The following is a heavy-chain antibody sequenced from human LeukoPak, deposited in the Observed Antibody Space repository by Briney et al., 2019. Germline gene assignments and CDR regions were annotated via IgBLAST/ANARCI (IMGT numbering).Heavy chain of an antibody. J-gene: IGHJ6*02. V-gene: IGHV1-18*01. CDR3: ARDSQYYYDSSGYYYNYYGMDV. CDR2: ISAYNGNT. D-gene: IGHD3-22*01. CDR1: GYTFTSYG. Sequence: ASVKVSCKASGYTFTSYGISWVRQAPGQGLEWMGWISAYNGNTNYAQKLQGRVTMTTDTSTSTAYMELRSLRSDDTAVYYCARDSQYYYDSSGYYYNYYGMDVWGQGTTVTVSS.